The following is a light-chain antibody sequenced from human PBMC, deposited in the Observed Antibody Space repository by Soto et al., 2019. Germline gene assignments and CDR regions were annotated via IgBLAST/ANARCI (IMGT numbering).Light chain of an antibody. CDR2: CAS. J-gene: IGKJ2*01. Sequence: DIVMTQSPDSLAVSLGERATINCKSSRSILYSSNTKNYLAWYQQKPVQPPKLLIYCASTRESGVPDRFSGSGSVTDFTLTISSLQAEDVAVYYCQQYYSTPYTFGQGTKLEIK. CDR1: RSILYSSNTKNY. CDR3: QQYYSTPYT. V-gene: IGKV4-1*01.